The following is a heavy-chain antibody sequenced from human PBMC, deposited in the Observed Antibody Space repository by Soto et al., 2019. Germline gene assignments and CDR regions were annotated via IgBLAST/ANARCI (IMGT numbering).Heavy chain of an antibody. CDR3: ARQGYDSSGYPPEDFQH. Sequence: PGESLKISCKGSGYSFTSYWIGWVRQMPGKGLEWMGIIYPGDSDTRYSPSFQGQVTISADKSISTAYLQWSSLKASDTAMYYCARQGYDSSGYPPEDFQHWGQGTLVTVSS. CDR1: GYSFTSYW. J-gene: IGHJ1*01. D-gene: IGHD3-22*01. CDR2: IYPGDSDT. V-gene: IGHV5-51*01.